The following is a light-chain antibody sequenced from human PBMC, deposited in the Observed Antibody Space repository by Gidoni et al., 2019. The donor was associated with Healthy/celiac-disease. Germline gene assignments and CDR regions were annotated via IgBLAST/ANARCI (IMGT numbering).Light chain of an antibody. Sequence: EIVFMQSPCTLSLSPGERATLSCRASQSVSSSYLAWYQQKPGQAPRLLIYGACSRVTGIPDGISSSRSGTDFTLTISRLEPEDFAVYYCQQYGSSLRYTFGQGTKLEIK. CDR2: GAC. V-gene: IGKV3-20*01. J-gene: IGKJ2*01. CDR3: QQYGSSLRYT. CDR1: QSVSSSY.